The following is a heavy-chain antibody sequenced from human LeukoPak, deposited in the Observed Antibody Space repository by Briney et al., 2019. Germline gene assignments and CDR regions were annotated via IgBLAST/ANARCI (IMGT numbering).Heavy chain of an antibody. CDR1: GFTFSNYA. D-gene: IGHD3-10*01. V-gene: IGHV3-23*01. J-gene: IGHJ6*02. CDR2: ISNSAGRI. CDR3: AKWGLGSPSVGMDV. Sequence: PGGALRLSCAASGFTFSNYAMSWVRQAPGRGLEWVSAISNSAGRIYYADSVKGRFTISRDNSKNTLRLQMNSLRAEDTAVYYCAKWGLGSPSVGMDVWGQGTTVTASS.